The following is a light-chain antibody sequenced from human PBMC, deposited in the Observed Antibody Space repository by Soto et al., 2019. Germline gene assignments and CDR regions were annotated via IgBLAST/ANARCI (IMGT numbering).Light chain of an antibody. CDR1: QSVNSNY. CDR3: QQYDSRPPT. CDR2: GAS. V-gene: IGKV3-20*01. Sequence: EIVLTQSPGTLSLSPGDRATLSCRASQSVNSNYLAWYQRKPGQAPRLLIYGASNRATDIPYRFSASGSGTDFTLTITRLEAEDFAVYYCQQYDSRPPTFGRGTKVEVK. J-gene: IGKJ1*01.